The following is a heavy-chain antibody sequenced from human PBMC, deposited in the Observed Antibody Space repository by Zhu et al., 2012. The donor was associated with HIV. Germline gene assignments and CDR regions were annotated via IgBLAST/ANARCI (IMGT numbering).Heavy chain of an antibody. D-gene: IGHD6-19*01. V-gene: IGHV4-39*01. Sequence: QVQLQESGPGLVKPSETLSLTCTVSGGSISSSSYYWGWIRQPPGKGLEWIGSIYYSGSTYYNPSLKSRVTISVDTSKNQFSLKLSSVTAADTAVYYCARTKGHSGWYQYNWFDPWGQGTLVTVSS. J-gene: IGHJ5*02. CDR3: ARTKGHSGWYQYNWFDP. CDR2: IYYSGST. CDR1: GGSISSSSYY.